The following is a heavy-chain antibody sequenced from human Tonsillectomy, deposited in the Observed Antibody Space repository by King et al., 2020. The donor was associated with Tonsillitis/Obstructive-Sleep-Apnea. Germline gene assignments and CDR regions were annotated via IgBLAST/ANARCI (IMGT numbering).Heavy chain of an antibody. J-gene: IGHJ5*02. CDR2: ISWDSGSI. Sequence: VQLVESGGGLVQPGRSLRLSCAASGYTFDDYAMHWVRQAPGKGLEWVSGISWDSGSIADADSLKGRFTISRDNARNSLYLQMNSLRPEDTALYYCAKGAEATRYNWFDPWGQGTLVTVSP. V-gene: IGHV3-9*01. CDR1: GYTFDDYA. CDR3: AKGAEATRYNWFDP. D-gene: IGHD1-14*01.